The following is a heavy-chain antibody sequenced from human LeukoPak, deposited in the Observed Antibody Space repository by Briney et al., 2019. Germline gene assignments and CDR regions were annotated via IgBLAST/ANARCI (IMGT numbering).Heavy chain of an antibody. CDR2: IYYSGTT. V-gene: IGHV4-59*08. Sequence: SETLSLTCTVSGGSISTYYWTWIRQPPGKGLECIGCIYYSGTTHYNPSLKSRVTISVDTSKNQFSLNLSSVTAADTAVYYCARRVTGRGAYYFDYWDQGTLVTVSS. J-gene: IGHJ4*02. D-gene: IGHD1-14*01. CDR3: ARRVTGRGAYYFDY. CDR1: GGSISTYY.